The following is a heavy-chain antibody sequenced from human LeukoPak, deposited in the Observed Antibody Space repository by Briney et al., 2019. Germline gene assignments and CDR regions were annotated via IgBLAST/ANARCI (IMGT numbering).Heavy chain of an antibody. J-gene: IGHJ4*02. CDR3: ASLPIAAAGTWTYYFDY. CDR1: GGSFSGYY. CDR2: INHSGST. Sequence: SETLSLTCAVYGGSFSGYYWTWIRQPPGKGLEWIGEINHSGSTNYNPSLKSRVTISVDTSKNQFSLKLSSVTAADTAVYYCASLPIAAAGTWTYYFDYWGQGTLVTVSS. D-gene: IGHD6-13*01. V-gene: IGHV4-34*01.